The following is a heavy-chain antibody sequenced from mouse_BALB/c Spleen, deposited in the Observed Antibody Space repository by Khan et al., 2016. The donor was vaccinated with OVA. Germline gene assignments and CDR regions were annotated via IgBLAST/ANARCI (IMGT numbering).Heavy chain of an antibody. V-gene: IGHV5-6*01. CDR1: GFTFSSYG. CDR2: INNGGSYT. CDR3: ARHRFTSPAAWFAY. Sequence: EVQLVESGGDLVKLGGSLKLSCEASGFTFSSYGMSWVRQTPDKRLEWVATINNGGSYTYYPDSVKGRLTISRDNAKNTLYLQMSSLKSEDTAMYYCARHRFTSPAAWFAYWGQGTLVTVSA. J-gene: IGHJ3*01. D-gene: IGHD1-1*01.